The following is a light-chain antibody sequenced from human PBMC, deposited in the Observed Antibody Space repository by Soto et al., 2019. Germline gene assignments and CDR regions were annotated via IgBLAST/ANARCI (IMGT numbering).Light chain of an antibody. Sequence: DIQLTQSPSFLSASVGDRVTITCRASQGISSFLAWYQQKPGKAPELLIFAASTLQNGVPSRFSGSGSGTEFTLTISRLQPEDFATYYCLHLNSYSPDTFGPGTKVDVK. CDR3: LHLNSYSPDT. V-gene: IGKV1-9*01. CDR1: QGISSF. CDR2: AAS. J-gene: IGKJ3*01.